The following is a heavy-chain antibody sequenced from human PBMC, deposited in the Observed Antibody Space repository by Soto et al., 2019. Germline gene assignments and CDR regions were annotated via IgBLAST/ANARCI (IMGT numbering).Heavy chain of an antibody. D-gene: IGHD6-6*01. CDR3: ARVGPRSVAARLYYMDV. J-gene: IGHJ6*03. V-gene: IGHV3-21*01. CDR1: GFTFSSYS. Sequence: PGGSLRLSCAAPGFTFSSYSMNWVRQAPGKGLEWVSSISSSSSYIYYADSVKGRFTISRDNAKNSLYLQMNSLRAEDTAVYYCARVGPRSVAARLYYMDVWGKGTTVTVSS. CDR2: ISSSSSYI.